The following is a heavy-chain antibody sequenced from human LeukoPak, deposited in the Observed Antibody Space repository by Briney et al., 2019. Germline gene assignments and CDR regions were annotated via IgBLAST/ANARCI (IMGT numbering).Heavy chain of an antibody. CDR1: GGSFSGYY. D-gene: IGHD3-22*01. Sequence: SETLSLTCAVYGGSFSGYYWNWIRQPPGKGLEWIGEINHSGSTNYNSSLKSRVTMSVDTSKNQFSLKLSSVTAADTAVYYCARSTPGGYYYDSSGYYFDYWGQGTLVTVSS. V-gene: IGHV4-34*01. CDR2: INHSGST. J-gene: IGHJ4*02. CDR3: ARSTPGGYYYDSSGYYFDY.